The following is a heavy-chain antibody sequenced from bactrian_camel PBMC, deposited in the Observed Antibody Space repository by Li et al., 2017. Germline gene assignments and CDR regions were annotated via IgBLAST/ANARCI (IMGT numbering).Heavy chain of an antibody. CDR1: GYTTSTYC. J-gene: IGHJ4*01. D-gene: IGHD1*01. Sequence: VQLVESGGGSVQTGGSLRLSCVASGYTTSTYCMGWFRQNGDNEREGVAGFDVGRRTPYYVDSVKGRFTISQDHARDTLILEIDSLAPEDTAMYYCAATGQMLSVAGCRTQETQVTVS. CDR2: FDVGRRTP. V-gene: IGHV3S31*01.